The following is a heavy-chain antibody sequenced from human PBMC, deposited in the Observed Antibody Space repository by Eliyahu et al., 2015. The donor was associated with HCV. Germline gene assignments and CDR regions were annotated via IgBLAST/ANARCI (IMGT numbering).Heavy chain of an antibody. J-gene: IGHJ6*02. CDR2: IYYSGST. V-gene: IGHV4-39*07. Sequence: QLQLQESGPGLVKPSEXLSLXCTXXGGSISSSSYYXGWXRQPPGKGLXWIGSIYYSGSTYYXPSLKSRVTISVDTSKNQFSLKLSSVTAADTAVYYCARDEYSSSSRRDRVDFYYYYGMDVWGQGTTVTVSS. CDR3: ARDEYSSSSRRDRVDFYYYYGMDV. D-gene: IGHD6-6*01. CDR1: GGSISSSSYY.